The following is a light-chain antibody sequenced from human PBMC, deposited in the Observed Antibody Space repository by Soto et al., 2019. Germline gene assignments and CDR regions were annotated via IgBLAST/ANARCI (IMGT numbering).Light chain of an antibody. Sequence: DVVLTQSPISLPVTLGQPASISCSSNQSLVSTDGHTYLNWFQQRPGQSPRRLIYEVSNRDSVVPDRFSGSGSDTDFTLKISRVEAEDVAIYFCMQGTYWWTFGQGTKVEIK. CDR1: QSLVSTDGHTY. J-gene: IGKJ1*01. V-gene: IGKV2-30*01. CDR3: MQGTYWWT. CDR2: EVS.